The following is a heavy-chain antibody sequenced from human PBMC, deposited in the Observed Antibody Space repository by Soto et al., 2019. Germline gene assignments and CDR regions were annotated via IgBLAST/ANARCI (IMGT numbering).Heavy chain of an antibody. CDR3: ARESGYYDSSGYYHNNWFDP. CDR2: ISAYNGNT. V-gene: IGHV1-18*01. D-gene: IGHD3-22*01. CDR1: GYTFTSYG. Sequence: QVQLVQSGAEVKKPGASVKVSCKASGYTFTSYGISWVRQAPGQGLEWMGWISAYNGNTNYAQKLPGRVTMTTDTSTSTAYMELRSLRSDDTAVYYCARESGYYDSSGYYHNNWFDPWGQGTLVTVSS. J-gene: IGHJ5*02.